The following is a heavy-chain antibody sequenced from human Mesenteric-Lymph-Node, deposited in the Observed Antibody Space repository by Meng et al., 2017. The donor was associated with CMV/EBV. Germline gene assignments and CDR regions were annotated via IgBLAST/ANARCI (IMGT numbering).Heavy chain of an antibody. CDR1: GGSVSSGSYY. V-gene: IGHV4-61*01. D-gene: IGHD4-11*01. CDR2: IYYSGST. CDR3: ARNPTVTTAVAVDY. J-gene: IGHJ4*02. Sequence: GSLRLSCTVSGGSVSSGSYYWSWIRQPPGKGLEWIGYIYYSGSTNYNPSLKSRVTISVDTSKNQFSLKLSSVTAADTAVYYRARNPTVTTAVAVDYWGQGTLVTVSS.